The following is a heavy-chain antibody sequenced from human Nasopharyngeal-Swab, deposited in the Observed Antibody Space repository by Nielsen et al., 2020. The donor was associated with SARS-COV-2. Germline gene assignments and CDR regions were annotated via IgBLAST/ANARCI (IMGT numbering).Heavy chain of an antibody. CDR3: ARDNSGGTSVGFDP. Sequence: GESLKISCAASGFTFSSFWMNWGRQAPGKGLEWVANIKQDGSEKYYVDSVKGRFTISRDNAKNSLYLQMNSLRAEDTAVYYCARDNSGGTSVGFDPWGQGTLVTVSS. V-gene: IGHV3-7*01. D-gene: IGHD2-15*01. CDR1: GFTFSSFW. CDR2: IKQDGSEK. J-gene: IGHJ5*02.